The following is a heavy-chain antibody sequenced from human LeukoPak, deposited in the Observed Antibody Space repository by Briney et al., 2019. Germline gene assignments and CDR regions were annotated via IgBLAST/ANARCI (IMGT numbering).Heavy chain of an antibody. D-gene: IGHD6-19*01. J-gene: IGHJ4*02. CDR3: ARSHRSGWYAY. CDR2: IYYSGSI. V-gene: IGHV4-39*01. CDR1: GGSISSSSYY. Sequence: PSETLSLTCTVSGGSISSSSYYWGWIRQPPGKGLEWIGSIYYSGSIYYNPSLKSRVTISVDTSKNQFSLKLSSVTAADTAVYYCARSHRSGWYAYWGQGTLVTVSS.